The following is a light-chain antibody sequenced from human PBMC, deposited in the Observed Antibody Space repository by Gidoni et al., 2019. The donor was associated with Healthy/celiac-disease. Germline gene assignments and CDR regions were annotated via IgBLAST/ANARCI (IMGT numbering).Light chain of an antibody. V-gene: IGKV1-39*01. J-gene: IGKJ1*01. Sequence: DIQMTQSPSSLSASVGDRVTITCRASQSISSYLNWYQQKPGKAPKLLIYAASSLQSGVPSRFRGSGSGTDFTLTISSLQPEDFATYYCQQSYSTWWTFXXXTKVEIK. CDR3: QQSYSTWWT. CDR2: AAS. CDR1: QSISSY.